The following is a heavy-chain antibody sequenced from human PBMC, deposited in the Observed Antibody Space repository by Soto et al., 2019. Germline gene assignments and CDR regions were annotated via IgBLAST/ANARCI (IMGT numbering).Heavy chain of an antibody. CDR3: ARGPPRGEPGYYYMDV. Sequence: ASVKVSCKASGGTFSSYTISWVRQGPGQGLEWMGRIIPILGIANYAQKFQGRVTITADKSTSTAYMELSSLRSEDTAVYYCARGPPRGEPGYYYMDVWGKGTTVTVSS. CDR1: GGTFSSYT. CDR2: IIPILGIA. J-gene: IGHJ6*03. D-gene: IGHD3-10*01. V-gene: IGHV1-69*02.